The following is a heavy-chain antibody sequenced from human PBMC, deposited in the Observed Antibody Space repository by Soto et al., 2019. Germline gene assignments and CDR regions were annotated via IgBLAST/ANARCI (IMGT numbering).Heavy chain of an antibody. CDR2: IYPGDSDS. CDR1: GYSFDNYW. J-gene: IGHJ6*02. CDR3: ARNQLRQFYYGMDV. Sequence: GESLKISCKGFGYSFDNYWIGWVRQMPGKGLEWMGVIYPGDSDSRYSPSFLGQVTISADKFISTAYLQWRSLEASDTAMYYCARNQLRQFYYGMDVWGQGTTVTVSS. V-gene: IGHV5-51*01. D-gene: IGHD3-10*01.